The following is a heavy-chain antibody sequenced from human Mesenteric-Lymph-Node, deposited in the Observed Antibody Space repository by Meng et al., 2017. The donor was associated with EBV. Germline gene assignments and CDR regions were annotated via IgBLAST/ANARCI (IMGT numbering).Heavy chain of an antibody. D-gene: IGHD1-1*01. CDR3: ATEARSGTFNWFDS. V-gene: IGHV1-18*01. Sequence: QLPLVQSGAEVKKPWASVTVSCKASGYIFTNYGINWVRQAPGQGLEWMGWISTYSGNTDYAQKFQGRVTMTTDTSTSTAYMELRSLRSDDTAVFYCATEARSGTFNWFDSWGQGTLVTVSS. CDR2: ISTYSGNT. CDR1: GYIFTNYG. J-gene: IGHJ5*01.